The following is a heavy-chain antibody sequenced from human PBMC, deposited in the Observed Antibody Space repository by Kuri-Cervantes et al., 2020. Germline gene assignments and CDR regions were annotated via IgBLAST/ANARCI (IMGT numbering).Heavy chain of an antibody. Sequence: GESLKISCAASGFTFSDYYMSWIRQAPGKGLEWVSYISSSGSTIYYADSVKGRFTISRDNAKNSLYLQMNSLRAEDTAVYYCARRKLAYCGGDCYHYYYYGIDVWGQGTTVTVSS. V-gene: IGHV3-11*01. CDR3: ARRKLAYCGGDCYHYYYYGIDV. CDR1: GFTFSDYY. J-gene: IGHJ6*02. CDR2: ISSSGSTI. D-gene: IGHD2-21*02.